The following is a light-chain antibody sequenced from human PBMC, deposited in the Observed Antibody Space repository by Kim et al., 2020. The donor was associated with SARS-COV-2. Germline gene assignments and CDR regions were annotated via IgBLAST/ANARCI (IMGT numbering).Light chain of an antibody. CDR3: QQRSDWPT. J-gene: IGKJ5*01. CDR2: DAS. CDR1: QSVSSY. Sequence: EIVLTQSPATLSLSPGERATLSCRASQSVSSYLAWYQQKPGQAPRLLIYDASNRATGIPAMFSGSGSGTDFTLTISSLEPEDFAVYYCQQRSDWPTFGQGTRLEIK. V-gene: IGKV3-11*01.